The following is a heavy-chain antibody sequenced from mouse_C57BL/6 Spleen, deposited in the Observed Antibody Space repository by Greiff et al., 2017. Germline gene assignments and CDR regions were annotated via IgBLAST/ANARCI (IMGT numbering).Heavy chain of an antibody. Sequence: EVQLQQSGPELVKPGASVKISCKASGYSFTGYYMNWVKQSPEKSLEWIGEINPSTGGTTYNQKFKAKATLTVDQSSSTAYMQLKSLTSEDAAVYYCARSGYYGSSFYYYAMDYWGQGTSVTVSS. D-gene: IGHD1-1*01. CDR3: ARSGYYGSSFYYYAMDY. V-gene: IGHV1-42*01. CDR1: GYSFTGYY. CDR2: INPSTGGT. J-gene: IGHJ4*01.